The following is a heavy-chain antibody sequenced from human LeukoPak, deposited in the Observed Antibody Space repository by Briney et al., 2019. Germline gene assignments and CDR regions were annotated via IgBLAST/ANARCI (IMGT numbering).Heavy chain of an antibody. CDR3: ARDAGSYYFDY. D-gene: IGHD1-26*01. CDR2: ISWNSGSI. Sequence: GGSMRLACAAYGFTFDDYAMHWVRQAPGKGLEWVSGISWNSGSIGYADSVKGRFTISRDNSKNTLYLQMNSLRAEDTAVYYCARDAGSYYFDYWGQGTLVTVSS. V-gene: IGHV3-9*01. J-gene: IGHJ4*02. CDR1: GFTFDDYA.